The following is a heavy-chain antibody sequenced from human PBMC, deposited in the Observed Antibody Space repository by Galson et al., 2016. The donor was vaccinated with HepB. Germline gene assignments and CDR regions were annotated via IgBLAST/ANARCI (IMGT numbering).Heavy chain of an antibody. CDR2: ISGYNGNT. V-gene: IGHV1-18*04. J-gene: IGHJ4*02. D-gene: IGHD5-12*01. CDR3: ATFPYYYYSGWFPLDD. CDR1: GYSFTSHG. Sequence: SVKVSCKASGYSFTSHGISWVRQAPGQGLEWMGWISGYNGNTNYAQKFKGRVTMTIDTPTTTAYMELRSLRSDDTAVYYCATFPYYYYSGWFPLDDWGQGTQVTVSS.